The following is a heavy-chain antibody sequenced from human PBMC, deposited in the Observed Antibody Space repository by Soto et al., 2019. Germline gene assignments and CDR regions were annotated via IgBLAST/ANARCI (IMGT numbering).Heavy chain of an antibody. V-gene: IGHV3-23*01. CDR3: TKDRHPDGIWSFDS. CDR1: GFAFSDYT. J-gene: IGHJ4*01. CDR2: IFSGGTST. Sequence: EVQLLESGGHLVQPGGSLGLSCSASGFAFSDYTMNWVRLAPGKGLEWVAGIFSGGTSTYYAGSVTGRFTISRDNSKSTLYLQMNSLRVEDTAIYYCTKDRHPDGIWSFDSWGHGTLVTVSS. D-gene: IGHD3-3*01.